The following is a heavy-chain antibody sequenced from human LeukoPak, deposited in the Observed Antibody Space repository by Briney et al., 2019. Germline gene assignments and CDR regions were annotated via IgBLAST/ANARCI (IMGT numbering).Heavy chain of an antibody. CDR2: MNPNSGNT. V-gene: IGHV1-8*01. CDR1: GYTFSSYD. D-gene: IGHD3-10*02. J-gene: IGHJ6*02. CDR3: ARSTFGELTRGGMDV. Sequence: ASVKVSCKASGYTFSSYDINWVRQATGQGLEWMGWMNPNSGNTGYAQKFQGRVTMTRSTSISTAYMELSSLRSEDTAVYYCARSTFGELTRGGMDVWGQGTTVTVSS.